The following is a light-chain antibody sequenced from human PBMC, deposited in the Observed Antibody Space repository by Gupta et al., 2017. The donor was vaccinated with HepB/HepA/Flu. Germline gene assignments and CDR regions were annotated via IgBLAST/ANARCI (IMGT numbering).Light chain of an antibody. CDR1: KLGDKY. Sequence: SYELTTPPSVSVSPGQTASITCSGDKLGDKYACWYQQKPCQSPVLVIYQERKRPAGIPERFSGSNSGNTATLTITGTQAMDEADYYCQAWDSSVVFGGGTKLTVL. CDR2: QER. CDR3: QAWDSSVV. V-gene: IGLV3-1*01. J-gene: IGLJ2*01.